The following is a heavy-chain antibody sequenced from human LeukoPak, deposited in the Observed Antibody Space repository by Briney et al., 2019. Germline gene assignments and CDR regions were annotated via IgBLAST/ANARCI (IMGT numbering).Heavy chain of an antibody. CDR2: IYYTGTIYYSGTT. Sequence: PSETLSLTCTVSGGSISSSTYYWDWIRQPPGKGLEWIGSIYYTGTIYYSGTTFYNPSLRSRVTISLDTSKNQFSLRLTSVTAADTAVYYCARPRDGYNYYAYWGHGTLVTVSS. CDR3: ARPRDGYNYYAY. D-gene: IGHD5-24*01. CDR1: GGSISSSTYY. V-gene: IGHV4-39*01. J-gene: IGHJ4*01.